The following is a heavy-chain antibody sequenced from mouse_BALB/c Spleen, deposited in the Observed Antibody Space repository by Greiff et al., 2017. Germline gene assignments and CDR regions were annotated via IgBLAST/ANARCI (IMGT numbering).Heavy chain of an antibody. V-gene: IGHV5-9-4*01. CDR3: ARGPYGNYGAWFAY. J-gene: IGHJ3*01. Sequence: DVMLVESGGGLVKPGGSLKLSCAASGFTFSSYAMSWVRQSPEKRLEWVAEISSGGSYTYYPDTVTGRFTISRDNAKNTLYLEMSSLRSEDTAMYYCARGPYGNYGAWFAYWGQGTLVTVSA. D-gene: IGHD2-10*02. CDR1: GFTFSSYA. CDR2: ISSGGSYT.